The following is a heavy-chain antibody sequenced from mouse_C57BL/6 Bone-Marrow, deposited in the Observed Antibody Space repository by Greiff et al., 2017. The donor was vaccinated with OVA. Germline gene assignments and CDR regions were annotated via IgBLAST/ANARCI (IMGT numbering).Heavy chain of an antibody. J-gene: IGHJ2*01. CDR1: GYTFTDYY. D-gene: IGHD2-4*01. CDR2: IYPGSGNT. Sequence: QVQLQQSGAELVRPGASVKLSCKASGYTFTDYYINWVKQRPGQGLEWIARIYPGSGNTYYNEKFKGKATLTAEKSSSTAYMQLSSLTSEDSAVYFCARGGLRRSFDYWGQGTTLTVSS. CDR3: ARGGLRRSFDY. V-gene: IGHV1-76*01.